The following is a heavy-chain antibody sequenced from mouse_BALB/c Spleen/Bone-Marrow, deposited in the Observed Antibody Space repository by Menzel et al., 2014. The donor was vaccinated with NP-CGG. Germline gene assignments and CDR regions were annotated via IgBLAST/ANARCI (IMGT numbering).Heavy chain of an antibody. V-gene: IGHV1-15*01. J-gene: IGHJ3*01. CDR2: IDPETGGT. D-gene: IGHD3-1*01. Sequence: QVHVKQSGAELVRPGASLTLSCKASGYTFTDYEMHWVKQTPVHGLEWIGAIDPETGGTAYNQKFKGKATLTAVKSSSTAYMELRSRTSEDSAVYYCTRAKTGLLAYWGQGTLVTVSA. CDR3: TRAKTGLLAY. CDR1: GYTFTDYE.